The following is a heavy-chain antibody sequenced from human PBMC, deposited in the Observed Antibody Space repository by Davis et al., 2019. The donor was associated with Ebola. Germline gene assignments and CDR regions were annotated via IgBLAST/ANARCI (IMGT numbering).Heavy chain of an antibody. Sequence: GESLKISCAGSGFTVSSNYMNWVRQAPGKGLEWVSVIYRGGNTYYADSVKGRFTISRHNSKNTLDLQMNSLRSEDTAVYYGASITSWGPYGMDVWGQGTTVTVSS. D-gene: IGHD2-2*01. CDR1: GFTVSSNY. J-gene: IGHJ6*02. CDR2: IYRGGNT. CDR3: ASITSWGPYGMDV. V-gene: IGHV3-53*04.